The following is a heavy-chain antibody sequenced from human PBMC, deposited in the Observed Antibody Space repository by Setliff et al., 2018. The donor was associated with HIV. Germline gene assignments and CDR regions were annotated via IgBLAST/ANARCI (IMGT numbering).Heavy chain of an antibody. CDR1: GGSISTYY. CDR3: ARHANYDFWSGYWGYYVDY. J-gene: IGHJ4*02. CDR2: IYTSGST. D-gene: IGHD3-3*01. V-gene: IGHV4-4*09. Sequence: SETLSLTCTVSGGSISTYYWSWIRQPPGKGLEWIGYIYTSGSTNYNPSLKTRVTISIDTSKKQVSLKLSSVTAAYTAVYYCARHANYDFWSGYWGYYVDYWGQGTLVTVSS.